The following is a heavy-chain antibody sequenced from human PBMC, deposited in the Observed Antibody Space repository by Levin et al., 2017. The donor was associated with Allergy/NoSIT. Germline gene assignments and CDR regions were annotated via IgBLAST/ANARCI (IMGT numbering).Heavy chain of an antibody. Sequence: ASVKVSCAASGFTFSNYAMSWVRQAPGKGLEYVSGFRDSRSTYYADSVNGRFTVSSDNSNNVFYLQVNSLRAEDTALYYCARFARPAGVYGSSDSFDVWGPGTMVTVSS. CDR3: ARFARPAGVYGSSDSFDV. CDR2: FRDSRST. CDR1: GFTFSNYA. V-gene: IGHV3-23*01. J-gene: IGHJ3*01. D-gene: IGHD3-22*01.